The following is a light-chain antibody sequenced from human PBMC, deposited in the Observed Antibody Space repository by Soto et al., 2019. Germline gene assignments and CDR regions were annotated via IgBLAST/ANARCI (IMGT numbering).Light chain of an antibody. CDR2: VAS. CDR3: QQYGSSPIT. V-gene: IGKV3-20*01. CDR1: QSVRSNY. Sequence: EIVLTQSPGTLSLSPGERATLSCRTSQSVRSNYLAWYQQKPGQAPRLLIYVASSRAPGIPDRFSGSGSGTDFTLTISRLEPEDFAVYYCQQYGSSPITFGQGTRLEIK. J-gene: IGKJ5*01.